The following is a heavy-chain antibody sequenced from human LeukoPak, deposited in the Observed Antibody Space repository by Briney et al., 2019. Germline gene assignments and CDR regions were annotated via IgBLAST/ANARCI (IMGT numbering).Heavy chain of an antibody. J-gene: IGHJ4*02. CDR3: ARVVDGY. CDR2: IWYDGSNK. D-gene: IGHD5-24*01. V-gene: IGHV3-33*01. CDR1: GFTFSSYG. Sequence: GGSLRLSCAASGFTFSSYGMHWVRQAPSKGLEWVAVIWYDGSNKYYADSVKGRFTISRDSSKNTVYLQMNSLRDEDTAVYYCARVVDGYWGQGTLVTVSS.